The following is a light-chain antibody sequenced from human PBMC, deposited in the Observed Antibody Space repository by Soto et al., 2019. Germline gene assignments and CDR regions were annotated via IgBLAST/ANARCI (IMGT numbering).Light chain of an antibody. V-gene: IGKV4-1*01. CDR3: QQYYSTPRT. CDR1: QSVLYRSNNQNH. Sequence: DIVMTQSPDSLAVSLGERAAINCKSSQSVLYRSNNQNHLAWYQQKPGQPPKLLIYWASTRESGVPDRFSGSGSGTDFTLTISSLQAEDVAVYYCQQYYSTPRTFGQGTKVEIK. J-gene: IGKJ1*01. CDR2: WAS.